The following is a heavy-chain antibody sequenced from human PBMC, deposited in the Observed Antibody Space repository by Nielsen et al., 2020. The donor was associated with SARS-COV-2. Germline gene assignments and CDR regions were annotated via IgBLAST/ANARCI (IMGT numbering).Heavy chain of an antibody. CDR1: GFTFSDYY. Sequence: GESLKISCTVSGFTFSDYYMSWIRQAPGKGLEWVAYISGPGSIVNYADSVKGRFTLSRDNAKNSLYLQLSSLRAEDTAVYFCARESYTFAGFDYRGQGTLVTVSS. CDR3: ARESYTFAGFDY. D-gene: IGHD3-16*01. J-gene: IGHJ4*02. V-gene: IGHV3-11*01. CDR2: ISGPGSIV.